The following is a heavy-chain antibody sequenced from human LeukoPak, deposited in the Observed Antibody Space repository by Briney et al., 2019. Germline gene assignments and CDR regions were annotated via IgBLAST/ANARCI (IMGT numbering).Heavy chain of an antibody. D-gene: IGHD3-10*01. CDR2: ISGSGGST. V-gene: IGHV3-23*01. CDR3: ATSFVGQHMVRGFLGWFDP. J-gene: IGHJ5*02. CDR1: GFTFSGSA. Sequence: GGSLRLSCAASGFTFSGSALHWVRQAPGKGLEWVSAISGSGGSTYYADSVKGRFTISRDNSKNTLYLQMNSLRAEDTAVYYCATSFVGQHMVRGFLGWFDPWGQGTLVTVSS.